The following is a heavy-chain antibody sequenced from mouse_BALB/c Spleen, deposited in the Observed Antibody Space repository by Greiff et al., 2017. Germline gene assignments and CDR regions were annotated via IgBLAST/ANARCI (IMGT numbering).Heavy chain of an antibody. CDR3: ARGPGKTTATSFDY. Sequence: EVKLMESGGGLVKPGGSLKLSCAASGFTFSSYAMSWVRQTPEKRLEWVASISSGGSTYYPDSVKGRFTISRDNARNILYLQMSSLRSEDTAMYYCARGPGKTTATSFDYWGQGTTLTVSS. CDR1: GFTFSSYA. CDR2: ISSGGST. J-gene: IGHJ2*01. V-gene: IGHV5-6-5*01. D-gene: IGHD1-2*01.